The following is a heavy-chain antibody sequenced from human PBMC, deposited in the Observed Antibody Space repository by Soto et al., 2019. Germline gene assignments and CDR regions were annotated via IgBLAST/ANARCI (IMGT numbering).Heavy chain of an antibody. J-gene: IGHJ3*02. Sequence: GASVKVSCKASGYTFTSYDINCVRQATGQGLEWMGWMNPNSGNTGYAQKFQGRVTMTRNTSISTAYMELSSLRSEDTAVYYCARGRIGSRFLEWLSPNDAFDIWGQGTMVTVSS. CDR3: ARGRIGSRFLEWLSPNDAFDI. D-gene: IGHD3-3*01. V-gene: IGHV1-8*01. CDR2: MNPNSGNT. CDR1: GYTFTSYD.